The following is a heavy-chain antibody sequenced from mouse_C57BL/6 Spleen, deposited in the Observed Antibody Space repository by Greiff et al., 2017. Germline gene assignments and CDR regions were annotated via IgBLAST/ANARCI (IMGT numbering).Heavy chain of an antibody. J-gene: IGHJ2*01. CDR3: TRRLVIY. V-gene: IGHV1-15*01. CDR2: IDPETGGT. Sequence: VQGVESGAELVRPGASVTLSCKASGYTFTDYEMHWVKQTPVHGLEWIGAIDPETGGTAYNQKFKGKAILTADKSSSTAYMELRSLTSEDSAVYYCTRRLVIYRGQGTTLTVSS. CDR1: GYTFTDYE.